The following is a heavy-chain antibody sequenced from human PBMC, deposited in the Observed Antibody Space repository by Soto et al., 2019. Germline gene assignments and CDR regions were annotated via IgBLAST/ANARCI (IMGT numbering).Heavy chain of an antibody. D-gene: IGHD6-13*01. V-gene: IGHV3-13*01. Sequence: VRSGGSLRLSCAASGFTFSSYDMHWVREATGKGLEWVSAIGTGGDTYYPGSVKGRFTISRENAKNSLYLQMTSLRAGDTAVYYCAWSLYSSSWLPGLGAFDIWGQGTMVTVSS. CDR2: IGTGGDT. CDR1: GFTFSSYD. J-gene: IGHJ3*02. CDR3: AWSLYSSSWLPGLGAFDI.